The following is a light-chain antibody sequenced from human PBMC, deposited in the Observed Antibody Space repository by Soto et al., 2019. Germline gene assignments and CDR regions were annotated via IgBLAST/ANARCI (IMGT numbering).Light chain of an antibody. CDR1: TSNIGAAYA. J-gene: IGLJ3*02. CDR3: QSYDSRLSGSVL. Sequence: QSVLTKPPSVSGAPGQRITISCTGNTSNIGAAYAVHWYKQLPGTVPKLLIYGTTNRPSGVPDRFSGSRSGSSASLAITGLQAEDEADYFCQSYDSRLSGSVLFGGGTKVTVL. CDR2: GTT. V-gene: IGLV1-40*01.